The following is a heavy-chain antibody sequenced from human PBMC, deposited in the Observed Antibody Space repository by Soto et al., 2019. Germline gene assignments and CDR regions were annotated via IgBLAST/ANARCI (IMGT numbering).Heavy chain of an antibody. Sequence: TLSLTCAVSGGSISSGGYSWSWIRQPPGKGLEWIGYIYHSGSTYYNPSLKSRATISVDRSKNQFSLKLSSVTAADTAVYYCARENGSREGYFDYWGQGTLVTVSS. J-gene: IGHJ4*02. V-gene: IGHV4-30-2*01. D-gene: IGHD3-10*01. CDR3: ARENGSREGYFDY. CDR2: IYHSGST. CDR1: GGSISSGGYS.